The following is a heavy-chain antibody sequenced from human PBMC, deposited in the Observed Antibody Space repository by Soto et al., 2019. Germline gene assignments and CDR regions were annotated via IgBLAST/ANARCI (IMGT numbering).Heavy chain of an antibody. CDR3: ARGYSGSYFPFDY. CDR2: IIPIFGTA. D-gene: IGHD1-26*01. V-gene: IGHV1-69*01. J-gene: IGHJ4*02. Sequence: QVQLVQSGAEVQKPGSSVKVSCKASGGTFNSFAINWVRQAPGQGLEWMGGIIPIFGTANYGQKFQGRVTITADESTSTAYMELSSLRFDDTAVFYCARGYSGSYFPFDYWGQGTLVTVSS. CDR1: GGTFNSFA.